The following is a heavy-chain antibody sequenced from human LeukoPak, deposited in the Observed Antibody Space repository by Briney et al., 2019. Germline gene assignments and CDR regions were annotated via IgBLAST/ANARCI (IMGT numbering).Heavy chain of an antibody. J-gene: IGHJ5*02. CDR3: ARDPRHDYSNYEEAWSDP. CDR2: IYYSGST. D-gene: IGHD4-11*01. V-gene: IGHV4-30-4*01. CDR1: GGSISSGDYY. Sequence: SETLSLTCTVSGGSISSGDYYWSWIRQPPGKGLEWIGYIYYSGSTYYNPSLKSRVTISVDTSKNQFSLKLSSVTAADTAVYYCARDPRHDYSNYEEAWSDPWGQGTLVTVSS.